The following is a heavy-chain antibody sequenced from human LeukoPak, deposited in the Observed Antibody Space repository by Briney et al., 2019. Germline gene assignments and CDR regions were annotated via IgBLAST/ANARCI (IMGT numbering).Heavy chain of an antibody. J-gene: IGHJ5*02. CDR1: GGSISSYY. D-gene: IGHD6-6*01. CDR2: IYYSGST. Sequence: SETLSLTCTVSGGSISSYYWSWIRQPPGKGLQWIGYIYYSGSTNYNPSLKSRVTISVDTSKNQLSLKLSSVTAADTAVYYWARGASIAGRYWLDPWGQGTLVTVSS. V-gene: IGHV4-59*01. CDR3: ARGASIAGRYWLDP.